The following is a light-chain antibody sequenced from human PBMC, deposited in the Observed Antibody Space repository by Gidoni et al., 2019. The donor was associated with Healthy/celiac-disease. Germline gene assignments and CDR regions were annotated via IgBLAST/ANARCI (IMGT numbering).Light chain of an antibody. CDR3: QQRSNWPPMCT. Sequence: EIVLSQSPATLSLSPGERATLSYRASQSVSRYLAWYQQKPGQAPRLLLYDAAKRATGIPARFSGSGSGTDFTLTISSLDLEDFAVYYCQQRSNWPPMCTFGQGTKLEIK. CDR1: QSVSRY. J-gene: IGKJ2*02. V-gene: IGKV3-11*01. CDR2: DAA.